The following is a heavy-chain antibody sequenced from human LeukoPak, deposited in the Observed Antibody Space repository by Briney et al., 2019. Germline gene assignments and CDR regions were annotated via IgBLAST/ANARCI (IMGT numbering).Heavy chain of an antibody. CDR3: AIRAYYYDSSGYYYGGGFDP. CDR2: IYYTGST. J-gene: IGHJ5*02. D-gene: IGHD3-22*01. CDR1: GGSISSYY. Sequence: PSETLSLTCTVSGGSISSYYWSWIRQPPGKGLEWIGYIYYTGSTNYNPSLKSRVTISVDTSKNQFSLKLSSVTAADTAVYYCAIRAYYYDSSGYYYGGGFDPWGQGTLVTVSS. V-gene: IGHV4-59*12.